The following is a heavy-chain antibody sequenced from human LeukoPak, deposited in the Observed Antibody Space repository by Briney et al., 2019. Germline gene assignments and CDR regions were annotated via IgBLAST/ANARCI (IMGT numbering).Heavy chain of an antibody. J-gene: IGHJ4*02. CDR1: GFTFSSYA. Sequence: QPGGSLRLSCAASGFTFSSYAMSWVRQAPGKGLEWVSDVSGTGLTTYYADSVKGRFIVSRDNSKNTVYLQMNSLRGEDAAVYYCAKELMGFDYWGQGTLVTVSS. V-gene: IGHV3-23*01. CDR2: VSGTGLTT. CDR3: AKELMGFDY. D-gene: IGHD2-8*01.